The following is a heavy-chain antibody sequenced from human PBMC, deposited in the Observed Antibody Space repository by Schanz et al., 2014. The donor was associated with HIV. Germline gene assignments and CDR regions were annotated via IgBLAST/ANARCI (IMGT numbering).Heavy chain of an antibody. CDR2: ISSSGRYI. CDR3: ARDLGGYNLGVAY. CDR1: GFPFETFT. V-gene: IGHV3-21*01. Sequence: EVQLVESGGGLVQPGRSLRLSCAASGFPFETFTMNWVRQAPGKGLEWIASISSSGRYIFYADSLKGRFTISRDNAKNSLALQVDSLRAEDTAVYYCARDLGGYNLGVAYWGQGTLVTVSS. J-gene: IGHJ4*02. D-gene: IGHD5-12*01.